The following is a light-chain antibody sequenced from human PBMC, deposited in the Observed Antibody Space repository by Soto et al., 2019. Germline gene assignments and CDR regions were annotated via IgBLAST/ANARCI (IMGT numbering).Light chain of an antibody. Sequence: RQMTQSASSLSASVGYRLTITCRASQTISSWLAWYQQKPGKAPKLLIYKASTLKSGVPSRFSGSGSGTEFTLTISSLQPDDFAAYYCQHYNSYSAAFGQGTNVDIK. CDR2: KAS. J-gene: IGKJ1*01. V-gene: IGKV1-5*03. CDR1: QTISSW. CDR3: QHYNSYSAA.